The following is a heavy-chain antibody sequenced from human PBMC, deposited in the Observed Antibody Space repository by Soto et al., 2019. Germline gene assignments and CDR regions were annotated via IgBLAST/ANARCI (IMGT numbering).Heavy chain of an antibody. J-gene: IGHJ4*02. CDR1: GFSFGDYG. CDR3: ARSPGGSILTGFAVSAQAYFDY. CDR2: IRTKASGGTA. Sequence: PGGSLRLSCTVSGFSFGDYGLSWFRQAAGKGLEWVGFIRTKASGGTAEYAASVKGRFTISRDDFKGTAYLQMNSLKMEDTAMYYCARSPGGSILTGFAVSAQAYFDYWGQGTLVTVSS. V-gene: IGHV3-49*03. D-gene: IGHD3-9*01.